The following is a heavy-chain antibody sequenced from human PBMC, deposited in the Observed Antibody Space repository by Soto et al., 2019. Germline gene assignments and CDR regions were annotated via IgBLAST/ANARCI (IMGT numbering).Heavy chain of an antibody. V-gene: IGHV4-34*01. CDR2: INHSGST. Sequence: PSETLSLTCAVYGGSFSGYYWSWIRQPPGKGLEWIGEINHSGSTNYNPSLKSRVTISVDTSKNQFSLKLSSVTAADTAVYYCARESDMNDFSSGYSRYGMDVWGQGTTVTVSS. D-gene: IGHD3-3*01. CDR1: GGSFSGYY. J-gene: IGHJ6*02. CDR3: ARESDMNDFSSGYSRYGMDV.